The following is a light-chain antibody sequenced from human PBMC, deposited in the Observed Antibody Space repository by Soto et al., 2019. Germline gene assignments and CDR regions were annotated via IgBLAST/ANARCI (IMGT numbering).Light chain of an antibody. CDR3: MPGSHWPPRYT. CDR2: KVS. CDR1: QSLVYGEENTF. Sequence: DVVMTQPPLSLPVALERPASISCSSSQSLVYGEENTFFNWFHQRPGHSPRRLIYKVSNRDSGVPDRFSGSGSATDFTLRISRVEAEDVGVYYCMPGSHWPPRYTFGQGTKLEIK. V-gene: IGKV2-30*01. J-gene: IGKJ2*01.